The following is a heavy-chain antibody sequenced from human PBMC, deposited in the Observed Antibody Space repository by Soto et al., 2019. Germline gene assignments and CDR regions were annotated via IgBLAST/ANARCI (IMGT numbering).Heavy chain of an antibody. CDR3: VSATDTWYYGMDV. V-gene: IGHV4-31*03. D-gene: IGHD4-17*01. Sequence: QVQLQESGPGLVKPSQTLSLTCTVSGGSISSGGYCWSWIRQHPGKGLEWIGYIYYSGSTYYNPSLKSRVTISVDTSKNQFSLKLSSVTAADTAVYYCVSATDTWYYGMDVWGQGTTVTVSS. CDR2: IYYSGST. J-gene: IGHJ6*02. CDR1: GGSISSGGYC.